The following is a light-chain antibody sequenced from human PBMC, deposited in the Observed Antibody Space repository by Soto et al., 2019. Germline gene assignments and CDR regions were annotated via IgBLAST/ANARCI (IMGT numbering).Light chain of an antibody. CDR3: SSYTSSNTLYV. CDR1: SSHIGSSNL. Sequence: QSALTQPASVSGSPGQSITISCTASSSHIGSSNLVSWYQHHSGKAPKLIIYEGNKRPSGVSNRFSGSKSGNTASLTISGLQAEDEADYYCSSYTSSNTLYVFGTGTKLTVL. V-gene: IGLV2-14*02. CDR2: EGN. J-gene: IGLJ1*01.